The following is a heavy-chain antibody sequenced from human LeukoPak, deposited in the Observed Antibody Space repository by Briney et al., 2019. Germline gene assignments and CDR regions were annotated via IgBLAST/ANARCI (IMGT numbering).Heavy chain of an antibody. CDR1: GYTFTGYY. D-gene: IGHD6-19*01. V-gene: IGHV1-2*02. J-gene: IGHJ4*02. Sequence: ASVKVSFKASGYTFTGYYMHWVRQAPGQGLEWMGWINPNSGGTKYAQKFQGRVTMTRDTSISTAYMELSRLTSDDTAVYYCASGGERYSSGWYGDYWGQGTLVTVSS. CDR3: ASGGERYSSGWYGDY. CDR2: INPNSGGT.